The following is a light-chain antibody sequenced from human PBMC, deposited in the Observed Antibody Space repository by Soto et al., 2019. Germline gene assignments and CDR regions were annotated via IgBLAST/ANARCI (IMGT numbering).Light chain of an antibody. J-gene: IGKJ1*01. V-gene: IGKV1-9*01. CDR1: QGISSY. CDR2: AAT. CDR3: QQLNTFPRT. Sequence: DVQLTQSPSFLSAFVGDRVTITCRASQGISSYLAWYQQRPGRAPRFLIHAATTLQSGVPSRFSASGSGTGFTLTISSLQPEDYATYYCQQLNTFPRTFGQGTKVEI.